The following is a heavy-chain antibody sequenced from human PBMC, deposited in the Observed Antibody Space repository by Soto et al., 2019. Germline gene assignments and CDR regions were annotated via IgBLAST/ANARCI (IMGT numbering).Heavy chain of an antibody. CDR2: IIPIFGTA. CDR3: ARSLYEFWRGSPPPGWFDP. Sequence: QVQLVQSGAEVKKPGSSVKVSCKASGGTFSSYAISWVRQAPGQGLEWMGGIIPIFGTANYAQKFQGRVTITAEESPSTAYMELSSLRAEDTAVYYCARSLYEFWRGSPPPGWFDPWGQGTLVTVSS. J-gene: IGHJ5*02. CDR1: GGTFSSYA. V-gene: IGHV1-69*01. D-gene: IGHD3-3*01.